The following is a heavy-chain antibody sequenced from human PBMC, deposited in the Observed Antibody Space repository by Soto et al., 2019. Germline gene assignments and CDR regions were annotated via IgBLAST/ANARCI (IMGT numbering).Heavy chain of an antibody. CDR2: ISSSSSTI. J-gene: IGHJ6*02. Sequence: EVQLVESGGGLVQPGGSLRLSCAASGFTFSSYSMNWVRQAPGKGLEWVSYISSSSSTIYYADSVKGRFTISRDNAKNSLYLQMNSLRDEDTAVYYCARDREGFPLYYYGMDVWGQGTTVTVSS. V-gene: IGHV3-48*02. CDR1: GFTFSSYS. D-gene: IGHD1-26*01. CDR3: ARDREGFPLYYYGMDV.